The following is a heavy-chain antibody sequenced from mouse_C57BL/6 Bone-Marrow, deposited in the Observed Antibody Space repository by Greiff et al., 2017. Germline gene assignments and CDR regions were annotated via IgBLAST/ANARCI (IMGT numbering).Heavy chain of an antibody. CDR2: INYDGSST. CDR3: ARDLLWGMDY. Sequence: DVKLVESEGGLVQPGSSMKLSCTASGFTFSDYYMAWVRQVPEKGLEWVANINYDGSSTYYLDSLKSRFIISRDNAKNILYLQMSSLKSEDTATYYCARDLLWGMDYWGQGTSVTVSS. V-gene: IGHV5-16*01. D-gene: IGHD2-1*01. J-gene: IGHJ4*01. CDR1: GFTFSDYY.